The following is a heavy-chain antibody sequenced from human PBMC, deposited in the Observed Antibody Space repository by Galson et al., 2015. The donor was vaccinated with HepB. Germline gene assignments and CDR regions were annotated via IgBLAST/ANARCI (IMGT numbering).Heavy chain of an antibody. J-gene: IGHJ4*02. CDR2: IYYSGST. CDR1: GGSISSISYY. Sequence: SETLSLTCTVSGGSISSISYYWGWIRQPPGKGLEWIGSIYYSGSTYYNPSLKSRVTISVDTSKNQFSLKLSSVTAADTAVYYCAIGDYYDSSGYFDYWGQGTLVTVSS. V-gene: IGHV4-39*01. D-gene: IGHD3-22*01. CDR3: AIGDYYDSSGYFDY.